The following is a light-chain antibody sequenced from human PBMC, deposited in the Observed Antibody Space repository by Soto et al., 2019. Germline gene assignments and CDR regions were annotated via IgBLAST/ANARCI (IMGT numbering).Light chain of an antibody. CDR1: SGHGNYV. CDR3: QTWDTGIVV. V-gene: IGLV4-69*01. Sequence: QPVPTQSPSASASLGASVKLTCTLSSGHGNYVIAWHQQQPEKGPRYLMKVKSDGSHNKGDGIPDRFSGSSSGAERYLAISSLQSEDEADYYCQTWDTGIVVFGGGTKLTVL. CDR2: VKSDGSH. J-gene: IGLJ2*01.